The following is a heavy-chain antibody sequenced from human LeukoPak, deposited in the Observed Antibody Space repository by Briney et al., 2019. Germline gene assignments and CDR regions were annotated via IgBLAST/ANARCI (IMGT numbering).Heavy chain of an antibody. CDR1: VFTFSSYG. Sequence: GGSPRLSCAASVFTFSSYGMHWVRQAPGKGLEWVAVISYDGSNKYYADSVKGRFTISRDNSKNTLYLQMNSLRAEDTAVYYCAKVFYGGNSAGNDYWGQGTLVTVSS. V-gene: IGHV3-30*18. D-gene: IGHD4-23*01. J-gene: IGHJ4*02. CDR3: AKVFYGGNSAGNDY. CDR2: ISYDGSNK.